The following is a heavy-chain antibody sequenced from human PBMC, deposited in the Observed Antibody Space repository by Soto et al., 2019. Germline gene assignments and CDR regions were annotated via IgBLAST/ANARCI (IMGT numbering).Heavy chain of an antibody. CDR3: ARDGSIVVVTQGGAFDI. D-gene: IGHD2-21*02. CDR2: IIPIFGTA. V-gene: IGHV1-69*12. Sequence: QVQLVQSGAEVKKPGSSVKVSCKASGGTFSSYAISWVRQAPGQGLEWMGGIIPIFGTANYAQKFQGRVTITADQSTSTAYMELSSLRSEDTAVYYCARDGSIVVVTQGGAFDIWGQGTMVTVSS. CDR1: GGTFSSYA. J-gene: IGHJ3*02.